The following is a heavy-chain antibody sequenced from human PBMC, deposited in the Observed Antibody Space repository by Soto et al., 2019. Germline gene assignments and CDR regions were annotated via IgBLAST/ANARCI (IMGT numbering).Heavy chain of an antibody. CDR1: GFTFSSYS. CDR2: ISYDGSNK. V-gene: IGHV3-30*18. J-gene: IGHJ4*02. D-gene: IGHD2-15*01. CDR3: AKSPHWEYCSGGSCYLEYYFDY. Sequence: GGSLRLSCAASGFTFSSYSMNWVRQAPGKGLEWVAVISYDGSNKYYADSVKGRFTISRDNSKNTLYLQMNSLRAEDTAVYYCAKSPHWEYCSGGSCYLEYYFDYWGQGTLVTVSS.